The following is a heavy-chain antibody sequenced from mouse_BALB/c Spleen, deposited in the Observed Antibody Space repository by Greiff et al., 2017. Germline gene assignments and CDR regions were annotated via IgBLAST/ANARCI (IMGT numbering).Heavy chain of an antibody. CDR1: GFTFSSYA. CDR3: ARRHYYGYPDY. J-gene: IGHJ2*01. Sequence: EVKLMESGGGLVKPGGSLKLSCAASGFTFSSYAMSWVRQTPEKRLEWVASISSGGSTYYPDSVKGRFTISRDNARNILYLQMSSLRSEDTAMYYCARRHYYGYPDYWGQGTTLTVSS. CDR2: ISSGGST. V-gene: IGHV5-6-5*01. D-gene: IGHD1-2*01.